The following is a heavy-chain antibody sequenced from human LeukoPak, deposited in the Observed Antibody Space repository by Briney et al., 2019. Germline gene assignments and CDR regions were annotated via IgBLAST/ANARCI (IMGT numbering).Heavy chain of an antibody. Sequence: EASVKVSCKASGYTFTSYGISWVRQAPGQGLEWMGWISAYNGNTNYAQKLQGRVTMTTDTSTSTAYMELRSLRSDDTAVYYCARQTNPGRSFGVVIMPRHYYYYMDVWGKGTTVTVSS. V-gene: IGHV1-18*01. D-gene: IGHD3-3*01. J-gene: IGHJ6*03. CDR3: ARQTNPGRSFGVVIMPRHYYYYMDV. CDR1: GYTFTSYG. CDR2: ISAYNGNT.